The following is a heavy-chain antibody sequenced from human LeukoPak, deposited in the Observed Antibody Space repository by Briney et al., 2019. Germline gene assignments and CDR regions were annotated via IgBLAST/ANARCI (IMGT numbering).Heavy chain of an antibody. V-gene: IGHV4-31*03. Sequence: SETLSLTCTVSGGSISSGGYYWSWIRQHPGKGLEWIGYIYYSGSTYYNPSLKSRVTISVDTSKNQFSLKLSSVTPEDTAVYYCARRLTQYDCFDPWGQGILVTVSS. J-gene: IGHJ5*02. D-gene: IGHD2-2*01. CDR2: IYYSGST. CDR3: ARRLTQYDCFDP. CDR1: GGSISSGGYY.